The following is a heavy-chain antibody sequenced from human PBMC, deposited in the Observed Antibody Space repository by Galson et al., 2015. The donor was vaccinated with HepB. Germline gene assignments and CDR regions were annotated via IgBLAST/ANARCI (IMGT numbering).Heavy chain of an antibody. D-gene: IGHD3-3*01. Sequence: SVKVSCKASGYTFTGYYMHWVRQAPGQGLEWMGWINPNSGGTNYAQKFQGRVTMTRDTSISTAYMELSRLRSDDTAVYYCATLRFWHYYYYMDVWAKGPRSPSP. J-gene: IGHJ6*03. V-gene: IGHV1-2*02. CDR2: INPNSGGT. CDR1: GYTFTGYY. CDR3: ATLRFWHYYYYMDV.